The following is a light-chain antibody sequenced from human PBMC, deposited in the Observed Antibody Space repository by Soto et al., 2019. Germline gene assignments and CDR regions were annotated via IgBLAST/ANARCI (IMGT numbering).Light chain of an antibody. Sequence: DIPMTQSPSTLSASVGDRVPITCRASQTIRNQLAWYQQKPGKAPKVLIYDSSSLESGVPSRFSGSGSGTEFTLTISSLQRDDFATHYCQQYNSYKTFGQGTKVEIK. CDR2: DSS. CDR1: QTIRNQ. CDR3: QQYNSYKT. V-gene: IGKV1-5*01. J-gene: IGKJ1*01.